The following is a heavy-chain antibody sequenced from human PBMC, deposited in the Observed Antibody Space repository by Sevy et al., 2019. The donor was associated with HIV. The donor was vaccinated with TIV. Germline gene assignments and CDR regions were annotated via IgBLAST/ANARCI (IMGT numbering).Heavy chain of an antibody. CDR3: ATRFPGEYPECSSFRCYTDYFDQ. D-gene: IGHD2-2*02. Sequence: ASVKVSCKISGYTLTELSMHWVRQAPGKGLEWMEGFDPEDRETIYAQMFQGRVTMTEDTSADTAYMELSSLRSEDTAVYYCATRFPGEYPECSSFRCYTDYFDQWGQGTLVTVSS. CDR1: GYTLTELS. V-gene: IGHV1-24*01. J-gene: IGHJ4*02. CDR2: FDPEDRET.